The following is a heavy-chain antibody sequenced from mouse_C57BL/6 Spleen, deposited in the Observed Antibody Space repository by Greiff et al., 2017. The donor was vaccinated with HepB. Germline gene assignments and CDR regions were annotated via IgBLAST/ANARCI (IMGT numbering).Heavy chain of an antibody. CDR2: IDPENGDT. J-gene: IGHJ2*01. D-gene: IGHD3-2*02. CDR3: TTRSSGYVRGFDY. V-gene: IGHV14-4*01. CDR1: GFNIKDDY. Sequence: EVKLVESGAELVRPGASVKLSCTASGFNIKDDYMHWVKQRPEQGLEWIGWIDPENGDTEYASKFQGKATITADTSSNTAYLQLSSLTSEDTAVYYCTTRSSGYVRGFDYWGQGTTLTVSS.